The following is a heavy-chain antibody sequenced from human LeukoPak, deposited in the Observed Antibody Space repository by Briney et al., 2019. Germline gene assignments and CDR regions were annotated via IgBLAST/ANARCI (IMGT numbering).Heavy chain of an antibody. J-gene: IGHJ4*02. V-gene: IGHV1-2*02. D-gene: IGHD1-20*01. CDR2: INANSGVT. Sequence: GASVKVSCKASGSTFIDYNMQWLRQAPGQGLEWMGWINANSGVTQYAQKFQGRVTVTRDTSISTAYMELSRLTSDDTAVYYCARDVTGDGLVHLVHWGQGTQVTVSS. CDR3: ARDVTGDGLVHLVH. CDR1: GSTFIDYN.